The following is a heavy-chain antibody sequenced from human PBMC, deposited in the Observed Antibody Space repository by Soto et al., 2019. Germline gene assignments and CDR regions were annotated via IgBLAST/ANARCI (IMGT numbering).Heavy chain of an antibody. D-gene: IGHD2-21*01. CDR2: ISGDASNT. V-gene: IGHV3-23*01. Sequence: GGSLRLSCVGSGFTFRDYGMAWVRQAPGKGLEWISTISGDASNTHYTDSVQGRFSISRGNSKNTLNLVMNRLRVEDTAIYYCAQDVGIVMFSAWSQGTLVTVS. CDR3: AQDVGIVMFSA. J-gene: IGHJ5*02. CDR1: GFTFRDYG.